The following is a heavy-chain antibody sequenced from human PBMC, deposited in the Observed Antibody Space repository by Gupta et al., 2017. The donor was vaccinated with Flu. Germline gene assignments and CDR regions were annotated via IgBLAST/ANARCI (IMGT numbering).Heavy chain of an antibody. CDR3: AREGITMIVGASGAFDI. CDR2: IKQDGSEK. V-gene: IGHV3-7*04. CDR1: GFPFSSYW. Sequence: EVQLVESGGGLVQPGGSLRLSCAASGFPFSSYWMSWVRQAPGKGLEWVANIKQDGSEKYYVDSVKGRFTISRDNAKNSLYLQMNSLRAEDTAVYYCAREGITMIVGASGAFDIWGQGTMVTVSS. J-gene: IGHJ3*02. D-gene: IGHD3-22*01.